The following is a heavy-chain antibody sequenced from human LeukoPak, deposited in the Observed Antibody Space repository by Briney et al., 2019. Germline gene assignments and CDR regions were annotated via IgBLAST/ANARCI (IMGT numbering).Heavy chain of an antibody. CDR3: ARDLNYFDSSGYPLP. Sequence: SETLSLTCAVYGGSFSGYYWSWIRQPPGKGLEWIGEINHSGSTNYNPSPKSRVTISVDTSKNQFSLKLSSVTAADTAVYFCARDLNYFDSSGYPLPWGQGTLVTVSS. D-gene: IGHD3-22*01. CDR2: INHSGST. J-gene: IGHJ5*02. V-gene: IGHV4-34*01. CDR1: GGSFSGYY.